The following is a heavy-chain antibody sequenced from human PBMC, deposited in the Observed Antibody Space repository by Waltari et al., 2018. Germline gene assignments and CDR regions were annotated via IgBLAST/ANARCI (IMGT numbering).Heavy chain of an antibody. CDR2: INSDGSST. V-gene: IGHV3-74*01. D-gene: IGHD6-13*01. CDR3: ARVATKTYSSPVPGRPYYYGMDV. CDR1: GFTFSRYW. Sequence: EEQLVESGGGLVQPGESLRLSCAASGFTFSRYWMDWVRQAPGKGRVWVSRINSDGSSTIYAESVKGRFTISRDNAKNTLYVQMNRLRAEDTAVYYCARVATKTYSSPVPGRPYYYGMDVWGQGTTVTVSS. J-gene: IGHJ6*02.